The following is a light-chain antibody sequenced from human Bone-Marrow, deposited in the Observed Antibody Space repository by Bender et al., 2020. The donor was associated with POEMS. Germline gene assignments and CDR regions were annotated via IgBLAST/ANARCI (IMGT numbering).Light chain of an antibody. CDR1: YSDVGNYKL. CDR3: CSYAGSSTVV. Sequence: HSALTQPASVSGSPGQSITISCTGTYSDVGNYKLVSWYQQHPGKAPKLMIYEGSKRPSGVSNRFSGSKSGNTASLTISGLQAEDEADYYCCSYAGSSTVVFGGGTKLTVL. CDR2: EGS. V-gene: IGLV2-23*01. J-gene: IGLJ2*01.